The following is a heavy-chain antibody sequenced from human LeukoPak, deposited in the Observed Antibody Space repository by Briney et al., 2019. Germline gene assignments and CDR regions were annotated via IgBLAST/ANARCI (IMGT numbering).Heavy chain of an antibody. CDR3: ARDPILGYCSSTSCSHNWFDP. D-gene: IGHD2-2*01. CDR2: INSDGSST. CDR1: GFTFSSYW. Sequence: GGSLRLSCAASGFTFSSYWMHWVRQAPGKGLMWVSRINSDGSSTSYADSVKGRFTISRDNAKNTLYLQMNSLRAEDTAVYYCARDPILGYCSSTSCSHNWFDPWGQGTLVTVSS. V-gene: IGHV3-74*01. J-gene: IGHJ5*02.